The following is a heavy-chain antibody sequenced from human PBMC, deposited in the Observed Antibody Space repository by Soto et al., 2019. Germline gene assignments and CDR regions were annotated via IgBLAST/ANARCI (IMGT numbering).Heavy chain of an antibody. CDR1: GFTFSSYG. J-gene: IGHJ4*02. V-gene: IGHV3-30*18. Sequence: PGGSLRLSCAASGFTFSSYGMHWVRQAPGKGLEWVAVISYDGSNKYYADSVKGRFTISRDNSKNTLYLQMNSLRAEDTAVYYCAKDHRGSGAPDDFDYWGQGTLVTVSS. CDR2: ISYDGSNK. D-gene: IGHD2-15*01. CDR3: AKDHRGSGAPDDFDY.